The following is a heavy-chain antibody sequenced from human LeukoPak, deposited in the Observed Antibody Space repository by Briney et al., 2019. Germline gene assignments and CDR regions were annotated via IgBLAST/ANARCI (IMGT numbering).Heavy chain of an antibody. D-gene: IGHD3-10*01. CDR2: INHSGST. CDR1: GGSFSGYY. Sequence: SETLSLTYAVYGGSFSGYYWSWIRQPPGKGLEWMVEINHSGSTNYNPSLKSRVTISVDTSKNQFFLQLSSVTAADTAVYYCATRRWFGELSFAILDYWGQGTPVTVSS. V-gene: IGHV4-34*01. CDR3: ATRRWFGELSFAILDY. J-gene: IGHJ4*02.